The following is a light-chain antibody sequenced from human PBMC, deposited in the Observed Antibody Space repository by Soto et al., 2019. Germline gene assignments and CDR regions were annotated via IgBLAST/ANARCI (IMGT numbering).Light chain of an antibody. CDR1: ASIDSNY. V-gene: IGKV3-20*01. Sequence: EIVLTQSPAALSVSPGERATLSCRASASIDSNYFAWYQQKPGQAPRLLIYGAFSRATDIPDRFSGGGSGTDFTLTISRLEPEDFAVYYCQQYETAARTFGQGTKVDIK. CDR2: GAF. CDR3: QQYETAART. J-gene: IGKJ1*01.